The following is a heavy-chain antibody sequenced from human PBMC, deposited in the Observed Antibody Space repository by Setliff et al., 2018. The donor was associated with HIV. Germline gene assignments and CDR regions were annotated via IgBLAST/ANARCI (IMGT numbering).Heavy chain of an antibody. Sequence: PSETLSLTCTVSGGSISSGSYYWSWIRQPAGEGLEWIGQIHTTGTTNCNPSLKSRVTISVDTSKNQFSLKLSSVTAADTAIYFCARQFRYPNRAVAGVDYWGQGTLVTVSS. J-gene: IGHJ4*02. CDR2: IHTTGTT. CDR1: GGSISSGSYY. V-gene: IGHV4-61*09. CDR3: ARQFRYPNRAVAGVDY. D-gene: IGHD6-19*01.